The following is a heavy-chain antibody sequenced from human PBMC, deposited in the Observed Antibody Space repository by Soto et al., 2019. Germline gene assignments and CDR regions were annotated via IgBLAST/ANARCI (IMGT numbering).Heavy chain of an antibody. V-gene: IGHV2-5*05. CDR1: GFSLSTSGVG. CDR3: AHRRSYCSGGSCYSGFDY. CDR2: IYWDDDK. D-gene: IGHD2-15*01. J-gene: IGHJ4*02. Sequence: QITLKESGPTLVKPTQTLTLTCTFSGFSLSTSGVGVGWIRQPPGKALEWPALIYWDDDKRYGPSLKSRLTITKDTSKNQVVLTMTNMDPVDTATYYCAHRRSYCSGGSCYSGFDYWGQGTLVTVSS.